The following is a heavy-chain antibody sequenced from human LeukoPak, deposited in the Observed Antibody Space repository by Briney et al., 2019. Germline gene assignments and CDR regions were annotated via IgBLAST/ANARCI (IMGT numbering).Heavy chain of an antibody. J-gene: IGHJ5*01. Sequence: PGRSLRLSCAASGFTFSSYAMHWVRQAPGKGLEWVAFISYDGTNKYYADSVKGRFTISRDNSKNTLYVQMNSLRAEDTAVYFCARAPLGVGGSTANWFDPWGQGTLVTVSS. CDR1: GFTFSSYA. CDR2: ISYDGTNK. CDR3: ARAPLGVGGSTANWFDP. V-gene: IGHV3-30*04. D-gene: IGHD3-3*01.